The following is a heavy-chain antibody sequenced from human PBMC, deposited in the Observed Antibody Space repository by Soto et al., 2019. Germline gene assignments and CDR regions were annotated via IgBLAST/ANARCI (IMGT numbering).Heavy chain of an antibody. V-gene: IGHV2-5*02. CDR1: GFSLSTSGVG. CDR3: AHITERLRFSEPGSYFDY. CDR2: IYWDDDK. J-gene: IGHJ4*02. Sequence: QITLKESGPTLVKPTQTLTLTCTFSGFSLSTSGVGVGWIRQPPGKALEGLALIYWDDDKRYSPSLKSRLTSTKDTSKNQVVLTMTNMDPVDTATYYCAHITERLRFSEPGSYFDYWGQGTLVTVSS. D-gene: IGHD3-3*01.